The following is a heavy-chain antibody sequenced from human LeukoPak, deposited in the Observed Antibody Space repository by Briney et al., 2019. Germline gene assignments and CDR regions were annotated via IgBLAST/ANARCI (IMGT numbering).Heavy chain of an antibody. CDR2: INHSGST. D-gene: IGHD6-13*01. CDR3: ARHLDISSSWPYYYYMDV. J-gene: IGHJ6*03. Sequence: GSLRLSCTASGFTFGDYAMSWVRRAPGKGLEWIGEINHSGSTNYNPSLKSRVTISVDTSKNQFSLKLSSVTAADTAVYYCARHLDISSSWPYYYYMDVWGKGTTVTVSS. V-gene: IGHV4-34*01. CDR1: GFTFGDYA.